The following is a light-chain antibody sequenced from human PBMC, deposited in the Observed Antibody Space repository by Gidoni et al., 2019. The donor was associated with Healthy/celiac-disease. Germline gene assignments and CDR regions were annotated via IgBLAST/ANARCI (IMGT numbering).Light chain of an antibody. CDR2: LGS. CDR3: MQALQTSWT. J-gene: IGKJ1*01. Sequence: IAMTQFPLSLPVTPGEPASISCRSSQSLLHSNGYNYLDWYLQKPGQSPQLLIYLGSNRASGVPDRFSGSGSGTDFTLKIGRVEAGDVGVYYCMQALQTSWTFGQGTKVEIK. V-gene: IGKV2-28*01. CDR1: QSLLHSNGYNY.